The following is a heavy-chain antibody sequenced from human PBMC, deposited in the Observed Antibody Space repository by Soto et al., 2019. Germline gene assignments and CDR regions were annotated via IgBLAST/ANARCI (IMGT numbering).Heavy chain of an antibody. J-gene: IGHJ4*02. CDR2: ISHLEST. D-gene: IGHD5-12*01. CDR1: GASISYGGFS. Sequence: QLRLQESGSGLVKTSETLSLTCTVSGASISYGGFSWSWIRQSPGKGLEWIGYISHLESTYFHPSFKSRLTMSIDRTRNQFSLKLSSVTAADMAVYYCARGGGYDSFDYWGQGVLVTVSS. V-gene: IGHV4-30-2*06. CDR3: ARGGGYDSFDY.